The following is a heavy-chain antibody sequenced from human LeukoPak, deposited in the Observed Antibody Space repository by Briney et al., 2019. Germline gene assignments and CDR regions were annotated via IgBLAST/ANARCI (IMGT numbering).Heavy chain of an antibody. J-gene: IGHJ4*02. V-gene: IGHV3-64*01. CDR3: ARPYYYGSASYLY. Sequence: PGGSLRLSCAASGFTFSSYAMHWVRQAPGKGLEYVSAISSNGGSTYYANSVKGRFTISRDNSKNTLYLQMGSLRGKDMAVYYCARPYYYGSASYLYWGQGTLVTVSS. D-gene: IGHD3-10*01. CDR2: ISSNGGST. CDR1: GFTFSSYA.